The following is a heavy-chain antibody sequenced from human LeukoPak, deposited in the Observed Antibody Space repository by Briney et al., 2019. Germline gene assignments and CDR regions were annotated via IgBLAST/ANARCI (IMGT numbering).Heavy chain of an antibody. CDR3: ARHLCSSTSCYPNWFDP. CDR1: GGSISSSSYY. D-gene: IGHD2-2*01. J-gene: IGHJ5*02. V-gene: IGHV4-39*01. CDR2: INHSGST. Sequence: PSETLSLTCTVSGGSISSSSYYWSWIRQPPGKGLEWIGGINHSGSTNYNPSLKSRVTISVDTSKNQFSLKLSSVTAADTAVYYCARHLCSSTSCYPNWFDPWGQGTLVTVSS.